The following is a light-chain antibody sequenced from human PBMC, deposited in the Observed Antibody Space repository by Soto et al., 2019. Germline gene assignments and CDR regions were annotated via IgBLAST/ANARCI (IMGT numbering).Light chain of an antibody. CDR1: QGIRSY. CDR2: AAS. CDR3: HQSYSSPLT. Sequence: VIWMPQSPSLISASTGSRVTISCRMSQGIRSYLAWYQQKPGKAPELLIYAASTLQSGVPSRFSGSGSGTDFTLSISNLQPEDFATYYCHQSYSSPLTFGGGTKVDIK. V-gene: IGKV1D-8*03. J-gene: IGKJ4*01.